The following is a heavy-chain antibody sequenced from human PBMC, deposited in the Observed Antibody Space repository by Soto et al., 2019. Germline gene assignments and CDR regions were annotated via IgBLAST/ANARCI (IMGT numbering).Heavy chain of an antibody. V-gene: IGHV4-34*01. CDR3: ARNCRSVTTPPYSFDY. D-gene: IGHD4-17*01. J-gene: IGHJ4*02. Sequence: PSETLSLTCAVYGGFLSESYWTWIRQPPGKGLEWIGEINHVGSTYYNPSLKSRVTISVDTSKNQFSLKLSSVTAADTAVYYCARNCRSVTTPPYSFDYWGKGTLVTVSS. CDR2: INHVGST. CDR1: GGFLSESY.